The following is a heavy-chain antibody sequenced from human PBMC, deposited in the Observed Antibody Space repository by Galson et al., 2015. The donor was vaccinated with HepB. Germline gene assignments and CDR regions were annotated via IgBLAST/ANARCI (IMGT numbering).Heavy chain of an antibody. V-gene: IGHV3-7*03. CDR1: GFTYNNYW. Sequence: SLRLSCAASGFTYNNYWMSWVRQAPGRGLEWVANIRQDGSEEYYVDSVEGRFTVSRDNAKKTLYLDMNALSVEDTAVYYCARGWDAGETSNCDYWSQ. CDR2: IRQDGSEE. J-gene: IGHJ4*02. CDR3: ARGWDAGETSNCDY. D-gene: IGHD1-26*01.